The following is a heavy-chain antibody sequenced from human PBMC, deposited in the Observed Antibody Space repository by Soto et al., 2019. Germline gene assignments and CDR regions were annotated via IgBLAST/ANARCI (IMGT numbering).Heavy chain of an antibody. D-gene: IGHD1-26*01. CDR1: GYTFTTYY. Sequence: QVQVVQSGAEVKKPGASVKVSCKASGYTFTTYYIHWVRQAPGQGLEWRGVINPSGGSINYAQKFQGRVTMTRDTSTSTVYMELSSLRSEDTAVYYCARDRGRGGSYYIYFYGMDVWGQGTTVTVSS. V-gene: IGHV1-46*01. CDR3: ARDRGRGGSYYIYFYGMDV. CDR2: INPSGGSI. J-gene: IGHJ6*02.